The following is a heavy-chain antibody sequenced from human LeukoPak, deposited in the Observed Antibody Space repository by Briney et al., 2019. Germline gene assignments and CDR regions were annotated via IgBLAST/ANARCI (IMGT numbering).Heavy chain of an antibody. J-gene: IGHJ6*03. CDR1: GGSFSGYY. D-gene: IGHD6-19*01. Sequence: SETLSLTCAVYGGSFSGYYWSWIRQPPGKGLEWIGEINHSGSTNYNPSLKSRVTISVDTSKNQFSLQLNSVTPEDTAVYYCAREGKKMAGTKGYYYFYMDVWGKGTTVTVSS. CDR3: AREGKKMAGTKGYYYFYMDV. CDR2: INHSGST. V-gene: IGHV4-34*01.